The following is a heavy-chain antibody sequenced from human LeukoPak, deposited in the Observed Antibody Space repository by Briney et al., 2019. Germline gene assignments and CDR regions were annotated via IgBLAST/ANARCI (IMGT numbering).Heavy chain of an antibody. CDR3: ARGWYCSGGSCYRTHNWFDP. J-gene: IGHJ5*02. CDR2: INHSGST. D-gene: IGHD2-15*01. V-gene: IGHV4-34*01. Sequence: SETLSLTCAVYGGSFSGYYWSWIRQPPGKGLEWIGEINHSGSTNYNPSLKSRVTISVDTSKNQFSLKLSSVTAADTAVYYCARGWYCSGGSCYRTHNWFDPWGQGTLVTVSS. CDR1: GGSFSGYY.